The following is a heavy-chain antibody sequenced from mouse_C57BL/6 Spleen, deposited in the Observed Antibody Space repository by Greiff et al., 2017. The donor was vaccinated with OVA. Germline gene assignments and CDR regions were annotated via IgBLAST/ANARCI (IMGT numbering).Heavy chain of an antibody. CDR1: GFTFSDYY. CDR2: INYDGSST. D-gene: IGHD2-4*01. CDR3: AREDDYDAYFDY. Sequence: EVQLVESEGGLVQPGSSMTLSCTASGFTFSDYYLAWVRQVPEKGLEWVANINYDGSSTYYLDSLKSRFIISRENAKNILYQQMSSLKSEDTATYYCAREDDYDAYFDYWGQGTTLTVSS. V-gene: IGHV5-16*01. J-gene: IGHJ2*01.